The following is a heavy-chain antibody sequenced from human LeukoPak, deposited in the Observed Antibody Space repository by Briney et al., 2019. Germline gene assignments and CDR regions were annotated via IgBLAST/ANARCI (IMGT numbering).Heavy chain of an antibody. J-gene: IGHJ4*02. Sequence: GGSLRLSCAASGFIFSTAWMSWVRQVPGKGLEWVANIKRDGSEKYYVDSVKGRFTISRDNAKNSLYLQMNSLRAEDTAVYYCARDSSAAYWGRGTLVTVSS. CDR3: ARDSSAAY. D-gene: IGHD2-15*01. CDR1: GFIFSTAW. V-gene: IGHV3-7*01. CDR2: IKRDGSEK.